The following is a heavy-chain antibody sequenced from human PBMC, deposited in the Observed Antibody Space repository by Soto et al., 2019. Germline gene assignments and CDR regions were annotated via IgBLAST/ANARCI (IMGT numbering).Heavy chain of an antibody. Sequence: VHLVESGGGLVQPGGSLRLSCAASEFTFSQHWMSWVRQALGKGLEWVADIKPDGNEKYYVDSVKGRFTISRDNAKNSVYLQMNSLRAEDTAVYYCARGHYGRDYWGQGTLVTVSS. CDR2: IKPDGNEK. CDR1: EFTFSQHW. V-gene: IGHV3-7*01. D-gene: IGHD4-17*01. J-gene: IGHJ4*02. CDR3: ARGHYGRDY.